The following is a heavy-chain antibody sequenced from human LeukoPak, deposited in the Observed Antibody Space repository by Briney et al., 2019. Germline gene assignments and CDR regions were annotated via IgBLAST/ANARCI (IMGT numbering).Heavy chain of an antibody. CDR2: IYTSGST. CDR3: ARVDLRAAYFDY. CDR1: GGSISGNA. V-gene: IGHV4-4*07. J-gene: IGHJ4*02. Sequence: SETLSLTCTVSGGSISGNAWSWIRQPAGKGLEWIGRIYTSGSTGYNPSLKSRVTMSVDTSKNQFSLKLSSVTAADTAVYYCARVDLRAAYFDYWGQGTLVTVSS. D-gene: IGHD2-15*01.